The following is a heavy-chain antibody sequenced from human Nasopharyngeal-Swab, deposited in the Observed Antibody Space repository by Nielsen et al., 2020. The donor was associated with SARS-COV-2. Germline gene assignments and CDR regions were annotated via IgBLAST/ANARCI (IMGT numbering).Heavy chain of an antibody. CDR3: ARVNNGGGIVPASYSFFMDV. D-gene: IGHD2-2*01. V-gene: IGHV4-34*01. CDR2: ITRSGNT. CDR1: GVSFSGYH. Sequence: SETLSLTCSLNGVSFSGYHWGWIRQSPGKRLEWIGDITRSGNTNYNPALQSRVIMSVATSKDEFSLKLPSVTAADTAIYFCARVNNGGGIVPASYSFFMDVWGKGTSVAVSS. J-gene: IGHJ6*03.